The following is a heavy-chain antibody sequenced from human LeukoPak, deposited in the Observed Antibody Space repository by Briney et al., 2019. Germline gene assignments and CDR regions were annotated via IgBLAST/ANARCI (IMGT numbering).Heavy chain of an antibody. D-gene: IGHD6-19*01. V-gene: IGHV3-23*01. Sequence: GGSLRFSCAASGFTFSSYAMSWVRQAPGKGLEWVSAISGSGGSTYYADSVKGRFTISRDNSKNTLYLQMNSLRAEDTAVYYCARKDRAVAGIFDYWGQGTLVTVSS. CDR3: ARKDRAVAGIFDY. J-gene: IGHJ4*02. CDR2: ISGSGGST. CDR1: GFTFSSYA.